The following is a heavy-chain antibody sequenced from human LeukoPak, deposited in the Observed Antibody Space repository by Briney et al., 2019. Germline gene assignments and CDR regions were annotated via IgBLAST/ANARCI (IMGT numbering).Heavy chain of an antibody. D-gene: IGHD3-10*01. CDR3: SMVRGYYYMDV. J-gene: IGHJ6*03. CDR2: ISSSGSTI. CDR1: GFTFSSYE. V-gene: IGHV3-48*03. Sequence: PGESLRLSCAASGFTFSSYEMNWVRQAPGKGLEWVSYISSSGSTIYYADSVKGRFIISRDNAKNSLYLQMNSLRAEDTAVYYCSMVRGYYYMDVWGKGTTVTVSS.